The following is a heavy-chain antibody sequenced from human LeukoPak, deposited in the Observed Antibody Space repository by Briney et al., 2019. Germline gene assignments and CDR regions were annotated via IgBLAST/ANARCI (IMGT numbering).Heavy chain of an antibody. J-gene: IGHJ4*02. D-gene: IGHD6-19*01. CDR2: ISPYNGNT. CDR1: GYTFTSYG. CDR3: ARDRTQWLASTFGY. Sequence: GASVKVSCKASGYTFTSYGISWVRQAPGQGPEWMGWISPYNGNTNYAQKLQGRVTMTTDTSTSTAYMELRSLTSDDTAVYYCARDRTQWLASTFGYWGQGTLVTVSS. V-gene: IGHV1-18*01.